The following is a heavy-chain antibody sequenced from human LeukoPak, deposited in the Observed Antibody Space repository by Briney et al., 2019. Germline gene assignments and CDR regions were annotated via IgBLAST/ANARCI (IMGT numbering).Heavy chain of an antibody. J-gene: IGHJ6*03. CDR2: ISSNGGST. CDR3: ARNYDSSGYYYYYMDV. CDR1: GFTFSSYA. D-gene: IGHD3-22*01. Sequence: GGSLRLSCAASGFTFSSYAMHWVRQAPGKGLEYVSAISSNGGSTYYANSVKGRFTISRDNSKNTLYLQMGSLRAEDMAVYYCARNYDSSGYYYYYMDVWGKGTTVTVSS. V-gene: IGHV3-64*01.